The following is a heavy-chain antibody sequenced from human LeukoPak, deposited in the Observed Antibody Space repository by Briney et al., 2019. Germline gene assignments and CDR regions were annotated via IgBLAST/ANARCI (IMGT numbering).Heavy chain of an antibody. Sequence: SETLSLTCTVSGGSISSYYWSWIRQPAGKGLEWIGRIYTSGSTNYNPSLKSRVNMSVDTSKNQFSLKLSSVTAADTAVYYCARERRIRGYSYGLGYWGQGTLVTVSS. CDR3: ARERRIRGYSYGLGY. J-gene: IGHJ4*02. D-gene: IGHD5-18*01. CDR2: IYTSGST. V-gene: IGHV4-4*07. CDR1: GGSISSYY.